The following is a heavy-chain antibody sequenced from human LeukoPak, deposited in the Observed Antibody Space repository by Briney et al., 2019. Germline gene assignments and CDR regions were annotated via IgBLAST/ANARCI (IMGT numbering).Heavy chain of an antibody. D-gene: IGHD4-17*01. CDR1: GGSISSSDYY. V-gene: IGHV4-39*01. CDR2: IYYTGNT. J-gene: IGHJ4*02. CDR3: ARLRTGDYGDYGGDY. Sequence: SETLSLTCTVSGGSISSSDYYWGWIRQPPGKGLEWIGTIYYTGNTCYHPSLKSRVTISVDTSKNQFSLKLSSVTAADTAVYYCARLRTGDYGDYGGDYWGQGTLVTVSS.